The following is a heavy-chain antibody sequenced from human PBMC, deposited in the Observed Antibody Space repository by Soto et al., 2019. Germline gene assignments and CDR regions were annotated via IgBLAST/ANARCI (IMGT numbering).Heavy chain of an antibody. J-gene: IGHJ6*02. CDR1: GGSISSGDYY. D-gene: IGHD4-17*01. CDR2: IYYSGST. Sequence: SETLSLTCTVSGGSISSGDYYWSWIRQPPGKGLEWIGYIYYSGSTYYNPSLKSRVTISVDTSKNQFSLKLSSVTAADTAVYYCARACCDGDYHYYYGMDVWGQGTTVTVSS. CDR3: ARACCDGDYHYYYGMDV. V-gene: IGHV4-30-4*01.